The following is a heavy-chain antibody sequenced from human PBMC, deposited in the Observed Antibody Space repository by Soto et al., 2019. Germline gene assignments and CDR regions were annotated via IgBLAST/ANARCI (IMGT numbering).Heavy chain of an antibody. CDR2: ISANGDNV. D-gene: IGHD4-17*01. Sequence: GGSLRLSCVASGFTVADCAMHWVRQAPGKGLEWVSGISANGDNVDYADSVKGRFTVSRDNAKNSLFLQMNSLRPEDTALYYCAKDMKWGGMTTIHYFDSWGQGT. V-gene: IGHV3-9*01. J-gene: IGHJ4*02. CDR3: AKDMKWGGMTTIHYFDS. CDR1: GFTVADCA.